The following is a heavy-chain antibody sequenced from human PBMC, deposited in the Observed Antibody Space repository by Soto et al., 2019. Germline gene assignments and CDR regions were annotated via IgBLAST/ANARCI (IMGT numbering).Heavy chain of an antibody. D-gene: IGHD3-10*01. V-gene: IGHV3-21*01. CDR2: ISSKSAYI. Sequence: EVQLVESGGGLVKPGESLTLSCVASGFPFISHTMSWIRQAPGKGLEWVSSISSKSAYIYYTESVRGRFNVSRDNAKTSRFLQMNSLRVEDTGVYYCARVGRYLSESTASPWGRGTMVIVSS. CDR3: ARVGRYLSESTASP. J-gene: IGHJ5*02. CDR1: GFPFISHT.